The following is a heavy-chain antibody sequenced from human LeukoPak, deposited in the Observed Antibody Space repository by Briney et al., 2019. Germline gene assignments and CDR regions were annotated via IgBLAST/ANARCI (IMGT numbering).Heavy chain of an antibody. CDR1: GGSFSGYY. Sequence: SETLSLTCAVYGGSFSGYYWSWIRQPPGKGLEWIGEINHRGSTHYNPTIKSPVTIAVDTAKNQFSLKHSSVTAAVTAVYYCAKVRAYYGSGSYYKPHHFDYWGQGTLVTVSS. CDR2: INHRGST. J-gene: IGHJ4*02. CDR3: AKVRAYYGSGSYYKPHHFDY. V-gene: IGHV4-34*01. D-gene: IGHD3-10*01.